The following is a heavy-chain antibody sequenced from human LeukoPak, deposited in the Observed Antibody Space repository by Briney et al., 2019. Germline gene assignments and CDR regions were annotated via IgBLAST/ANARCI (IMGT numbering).Heavy chain of an antibody. CDR3: AREAAAAGFDY. Sequence: ASVKVSCKASGYTFTSYYMHWVRQAPAQGLEWMGIINPIGGSTSYAQKFQGRVTMTSDTPTSTLNMELRSLRSENTAVYYCAREAAAAGFDYSGQGTLVTASS. V-gene: IGHV1-46*01. D-gene: IGHD6-25*01. J-gene: IGHJ4*02. CDR2: INPIGGST. CDR1: GYTFTSYY.